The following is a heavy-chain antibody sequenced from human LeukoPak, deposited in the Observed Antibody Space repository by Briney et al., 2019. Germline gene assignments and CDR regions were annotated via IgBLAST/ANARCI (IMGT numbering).Heavy chain of an antibody. J-gene: IGHJ5*02. CDR2: ISGSGGST. CDR3: AKRGGFGELFFDP. Sequence: GGSLRLSCAASGFTFSSYSMNWVRQAPGKGLEWVSAISGSGGSTYYADSVKGRFTISRDNSKNTLYLQMNSLRAEDTAVYYCAKRGGFGELFFDPWGQGTLVTVSS. V-gene: IGHV3-23*01. D-gene: IGHD3-10*01. CDR1: GFTFSSYS.